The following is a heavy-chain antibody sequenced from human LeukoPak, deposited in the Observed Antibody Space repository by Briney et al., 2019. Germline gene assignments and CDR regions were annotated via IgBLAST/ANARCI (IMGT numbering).Heavy chain of an antibody. V-gene: IGHV4-4*02. Sequence: SETLSLTCAVSGGSTSSSNWWSWVRQPPGKGLEWIGEIYHSGSTNYNPSLKSRVTISVDKSKNQFSLKLSSVTAADTAVYYCASPVGFKYGSDDFAIWGQGTLVTVSS. CDR1: GGSTSSSNW. CDR2: IYHSGST. J-gene: IGHJ3*02. D-gene: IGHD3-10*01. CDR3: ASPVGFKYGSDDFAI.